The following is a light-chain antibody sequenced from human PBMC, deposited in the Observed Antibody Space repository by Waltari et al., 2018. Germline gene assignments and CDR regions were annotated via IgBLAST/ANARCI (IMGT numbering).Light chain of an antibody. CDR3: QQYINWPPMYT. J-gene: IGKJ2*01. Sequence: EIVMTQSPATLSVSPWERVIVSCRASQSVGSNLAWYQHKHGQAPRLLIYDASTRATGIPARFGGSGSGTEFTLTISSLQSEDFAVYYCQQYINWPPMYTFGQGTKLEIK. CDR2: DAS. CDR1: QSVGSN. V-gene: IGKV3-15*01.